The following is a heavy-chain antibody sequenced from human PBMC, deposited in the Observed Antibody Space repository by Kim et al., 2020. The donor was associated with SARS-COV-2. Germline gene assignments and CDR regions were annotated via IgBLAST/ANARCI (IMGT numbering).Heavy chain of an antibody. J-gene: IGHJ4*02. D-gene: IGHD2-15*01. V-gene: IGHV3-74*01. CDR2: INGDGSST. Sequence: GGSLRLSCAASGFTFSTYWMHWVRQAPGKGLVWVSRINGDGSSTVYADSVKGRCTISRDNAKNTVYLQMNSLRAEDTAVYYCVRAGWGYCSGGRCNSGGYFDNWGQGTLVTVSS. CDR3: VRAGWGYCSGGRCNSGGYFDN. CDR1: GFTFSTYW.